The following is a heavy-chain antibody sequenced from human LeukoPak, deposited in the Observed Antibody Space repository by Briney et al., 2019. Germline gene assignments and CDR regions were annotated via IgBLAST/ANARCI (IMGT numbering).Heavy chain of an antibody. CDR1: GDSINSNSFY. Sequence: SETLSLTCTVSGDSINSNSFYWGWIRQPPGKGLQWVGSVYYNGITYYNPSLKSRVIISIDTSKNLFSLKLSSVTAADTAVYYCAREGQQLAYDYWGQGTLVTVSS. CDR2: VYYNGIT. D-gene: IGHD6-13*01. J-gene: IGHJ4*02. V-gene: IGHV4-39*07. CDR3: AREGQQLAYDY.